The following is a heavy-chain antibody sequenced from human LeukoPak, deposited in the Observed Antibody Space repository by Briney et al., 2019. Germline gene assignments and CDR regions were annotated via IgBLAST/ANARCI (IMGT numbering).Heavy chain of an antibody. CDR2: INHSGST. V-gene: IGHV4-34*01. J-gene: IGHJ5*02. CDR1: GGSFSGYY. Sequence: SETLSPTCAVYGGSFSGYYWSWIRQPPGKGLEWIGEINHSGSTNYNPSLKSRVTISVDTSKNQFSLKLSSVTAADTAVYYCARGLRRYCSSTSCPSNWFDPWGQGTLVTVSS. CDR3: ARGLRRYCSSTSCPSNWFDP. D-gene: IGHD2-2*01.